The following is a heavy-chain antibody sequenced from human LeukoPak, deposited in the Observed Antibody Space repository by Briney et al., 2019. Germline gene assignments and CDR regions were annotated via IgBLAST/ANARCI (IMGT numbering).Heavy chain of an antibody. D-gene: IGHD6-19*01. J-gene: IGHJ4*02. CDR1: GFTFDDYA. CDR3: AKDSAGSYSSGWVDY. Sequence: PGRSLRLSCAASGFTFDDYAMHWVRHAPGKGLEGVSGISWNSGSIGYADSVKGRFTISRDNAKNSLYLQMNSLRAEDTALYYCAKDSAGSYSSGWVDYWGQGTLVTVSS. V-gene: IGHV3-9*01. CDR2: ISWNSGSI.